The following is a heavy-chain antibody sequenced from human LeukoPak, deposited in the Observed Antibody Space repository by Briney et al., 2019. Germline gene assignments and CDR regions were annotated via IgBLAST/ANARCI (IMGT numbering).Heavy chain of an antibody. CDR1: GGSFSGYY. CDR3: ARSVRYFDL. Sequence: SETLSLTCAVYGGSFSGYYWSWIRQPPGKGLEWIGEINHSGSTNYNPSLKSRVTIPVDTSKNQFSLKLSSVTAADTAVYYCARSVRYFDLWGRGTLVTVSS. D-gene: IGHD5/OR15-5a*01. J-gene: IGHJ2*01. CDR2: INHSGST. V-gene: IGHV4-34*01.